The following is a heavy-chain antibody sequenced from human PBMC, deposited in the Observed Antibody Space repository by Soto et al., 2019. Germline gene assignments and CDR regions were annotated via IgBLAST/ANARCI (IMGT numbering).Heavy chain of an antibody. Sequence: QVQLQESGPGLVKPSQTLSLTCTVSGGSISSGDYYWSWIRQPPGKALEWIGYIYYSGSTYYNPSLKSRVTISVDTSKNQFSLKLSSVTAADTAVYYCARGYSYGYGTGGYFDYWGQGTLVTVSS. CDR1: GGSISSGDYY. V-gene: IGHV4-30-4*01. CDR3: ARGYSYGYGTGGYFDY. CDR2: IYYSGST. D-gene: IGHD5-18*01. J-gene: IGHJ4*02.